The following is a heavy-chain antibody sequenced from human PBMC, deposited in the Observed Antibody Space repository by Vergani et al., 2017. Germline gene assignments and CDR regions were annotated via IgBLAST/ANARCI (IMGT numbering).Heavy chain of an antibody. J-gene: IGHJ3*02. V-gene: IGHV3-9*01. CDR2: ISCNRGSI. CDR1: GFTFDDYA. D-gene: IGHD1-26*01. Sequence: EVQLVESGGGLVQPGRSLRLSCAASGFTFDDYAMHWVRQAPGKGLEWVSGISCNRGSIGYADSLKGRLTISRDNAKNSLYLQMNSLLDEDTALYYCANSRLGAWGLATDAFDIWGQGTMVTVSS. CDR3: ANSRLGAWGLATDAFDI.